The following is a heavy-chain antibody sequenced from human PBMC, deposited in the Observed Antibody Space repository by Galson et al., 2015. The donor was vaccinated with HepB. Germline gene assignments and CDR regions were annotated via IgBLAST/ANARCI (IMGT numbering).Heavy chain of an antibody. Sequence: SVKVSCKASGGTFSSYAISWVRQAPGQGLEWMGGIIPIFGTANYAQKFQGRVTITADKSTSTAYMELSSLRSEDTAVYYCARGGQDFRQPVQGYGMDVWGQGTTVTVSS. D-gene: IGHD6-13*01. V-gene: IGHV1-69*06. CDR2: IIPIFGTA. J-gene: IGHJ6*02. CDR3: ARGGQDFRQPVQGYGMDV. CDR1: GGTFSSYA.